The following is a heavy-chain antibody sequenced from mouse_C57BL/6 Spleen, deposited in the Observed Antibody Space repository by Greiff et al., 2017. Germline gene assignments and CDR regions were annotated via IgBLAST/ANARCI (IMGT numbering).Heavy chain of an antibody. CDR3: TRYGRLPLDY. D-gene: IGHD2-4*01. J-gene: IGHJ2*01. CDR2: ISSGGDYI. Sequence: DVMLVESGEGLVKPGGSLKLSCAASGFTFSSYAMSWVRQTPEKRLEWVAYISSGGDYISYADTVKGRFTISRDNARNTLYLQMSSLKSEDTAMYYCTRYGRLPLDYWGQGTTLTVSS. V-gene: IGHV5-9-1*02. CDR1: GFTFSSYA.